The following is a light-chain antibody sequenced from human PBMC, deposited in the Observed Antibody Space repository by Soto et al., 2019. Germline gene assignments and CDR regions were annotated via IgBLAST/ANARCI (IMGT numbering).Light chain of an antibody. J-gene: IGKJ5*01. CDR1: QSVSSY. Sequence: EIVLTQSPATLSLSPVERATLSCMASQSVSSYLAWYQQKPGQAPRLLIYDASNRATGIPARFSGSGSGTDFTLTISSLEPEDFAVYYCQKRSNWQINFGQGTRLEIK. V-gene: IGKV3-11*01. CDR2: DAS. CDR3: QKRSNWQIN.